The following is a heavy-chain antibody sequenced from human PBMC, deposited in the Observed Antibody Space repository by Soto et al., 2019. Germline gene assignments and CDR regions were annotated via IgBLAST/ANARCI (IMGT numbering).Heavy chain of an antibody. CDR1: GGSISSNNW. CDR2: IYHNENT. J-gene: IGHJ6*02. V-gene: IGHV4-4*02. CDR3: ARDLWGYCGTDCYPLDV. D-gene: IGHD2-21*02. Sequence: PSETLYLTCAVSGGSISSNNWWTWVRQAPGKGLEWIGEIYHNENTDYNPTLKSKETIYIDKSKNQLNLKLNSITAADTTVYYCARDLWGYCGTDCYPLDVWGQGTTVTVS.